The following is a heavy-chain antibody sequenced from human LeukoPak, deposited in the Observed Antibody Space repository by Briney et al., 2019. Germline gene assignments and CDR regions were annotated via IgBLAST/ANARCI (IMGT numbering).Heavy chain of an antibody. Sequence: GGSLRLSCAASGFTFSSYAMSWVRQAPGKGLEWVSAISGSGGSTYYADSVKGRFTISRDNSKNTLYLQMNSLRAEDTAVYYCAKPRYYYDSSGYWFWGQGTLVTVSS. J-gene: IGHJ4*02. CDR2: ISGSGGST. CDR1: GFTFSSYA. V-gene: IGHV3-23*01. D-gene: IGHD3-22*01. CDR3: AKPRYYYDSSGYWF.